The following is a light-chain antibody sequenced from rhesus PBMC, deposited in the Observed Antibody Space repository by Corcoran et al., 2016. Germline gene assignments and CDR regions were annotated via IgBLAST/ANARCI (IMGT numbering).Light chain of an antibody. Sequence: DIQMTQSPSSLSTSVGDRVTITCRTRENVNNYLNWYQQKPEKAPKLLIYKASTLQSGVPSRFSGSGFGTDYTFTISSLQSEDVATYYCQHNYGTPRTFGQGTKVEIK. CDR3: QHNYGTPRT. CDR1: ENVNNY. V-gene: IGKV1-74*01. CDR2: KAS. J-gene: IGKJ1*01.